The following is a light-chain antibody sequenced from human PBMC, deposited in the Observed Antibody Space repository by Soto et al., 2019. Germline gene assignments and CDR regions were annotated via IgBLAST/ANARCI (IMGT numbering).Light chain of an antibody. V-gene: IGLV2-23*02. CDR2: EVS. CDR1: SSDVGSYNL. Sequence: QSVLTQPASVSGSPGQSITISCTGTSSDVGSYNLVSWYQQHPGKAPKLMIYEVSKWPSGVSNRFSGSKSGNTASLTISGLQTEDEADYYCCSYVGSSTFYVFGTGTKLTVL. CDR3: CSYVGSSTFYV. J-gene: IGLJ1*01.